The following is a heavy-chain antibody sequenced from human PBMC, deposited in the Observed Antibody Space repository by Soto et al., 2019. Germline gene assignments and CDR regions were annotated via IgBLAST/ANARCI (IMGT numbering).Heavy chain of an antibody. Sequence: GASVKVSCKASGGTFSSYAISWVRQAPGQGLEWMGGIIPIFGTANYAQKFQGRVTITADKSTSTAYMELSSLRSEDTAVYYCARGFLDGSSSYYYYGMDVWGQGTTVTVSS. CDR1: GGTFSSYA. CDR2: IIPIFGTA. J-gene: IGHJ6*02. CDR3: ARGFLDGSSSYYYYGMDV. D-gene: IGHD6-6*01. V-gene: IGHV1-69*06.